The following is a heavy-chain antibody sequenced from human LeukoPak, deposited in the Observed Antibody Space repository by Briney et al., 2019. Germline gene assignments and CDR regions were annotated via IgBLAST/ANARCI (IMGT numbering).Heavy chain of an antibody. Sequence: PGGSLRLSCAASGFTFSSYDMHWVRQATGKGLEWVSAIGTAGDTYYPGSVKGRFTISRENAKNSLYLQMNSLRAGDTAVYYCARVSSAGLYFDYWGQGTLVTASS. V-gene: IGHV3-13*01. J-gene: IGHJ4*02. D-gene: IGHD6-19*01. CDR3: ARVSSAGLYFDY. CDR2: IGTAGDT. CDR1: GFTFSSYD.